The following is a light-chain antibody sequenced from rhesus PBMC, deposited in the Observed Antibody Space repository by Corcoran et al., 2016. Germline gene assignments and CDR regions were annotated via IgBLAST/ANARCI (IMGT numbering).Light chain of an antibody. V-gene: IGKV1-19*01. Sequence: DIQMTQSPSPLSASVGDKVTITCHASQGISSWLAWYQQNPGKAPKPLIYAGYSLQSGVPSRFSSRGFGTDYTLTISSLQPEDFATYDCQQYDDLPYSFGRGTRVEIK. CDR2: AGY. CDR3: QQYDDLPYS. J-gene: IGKJ2*01. CDR1: QGISSW.